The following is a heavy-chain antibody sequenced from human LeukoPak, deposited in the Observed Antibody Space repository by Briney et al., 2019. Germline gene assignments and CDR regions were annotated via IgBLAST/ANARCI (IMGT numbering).Heavy chain of an antibody. CDR1: GYSFASYW. CDR2: IYPGDSDT. V-gene: IGHV5-51*01. J-gene: IGHJ4*02. CDR3: ARRLTTATFDY. Sequence: PGESLKISCKGSGYSFASYWIAWVRQMPGEGLEWMGIIYPGDSDTRYSPSFQGLVTISVDKSISTAYLQWSSLKASDTAMYYCARRLTTATFDYWGQGTLVTVSS. D-gene: IGHD4-11*01.